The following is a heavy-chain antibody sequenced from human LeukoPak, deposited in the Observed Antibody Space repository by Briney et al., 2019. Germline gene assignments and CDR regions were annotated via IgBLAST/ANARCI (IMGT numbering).Heavy chain of an antibody. CDR3: ARVIAVVVAAQGYFDY. D-gene: IGHD2-15*01. CDR1: GGSISSSNW. J-gene: IGHJ4*02. CDR2: IYHSGST. V-gene: IGHV4-4*02. Sequence: SGTLSLTCAVSGGSISSSNWWSWVRQPPGKGLEWIGEIYHSGSTNYNPSLKSRVTISVDKSKNQFSLKLSSVTAADTAVYYCARVIAVVVAAQGYFDYWGQGTLVTVSS.